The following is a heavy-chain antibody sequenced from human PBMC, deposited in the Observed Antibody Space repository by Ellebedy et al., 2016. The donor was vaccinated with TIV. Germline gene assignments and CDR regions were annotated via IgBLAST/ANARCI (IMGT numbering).Heavy chain of an antibody. CDR3: ARESGNYDFWKVDYYFDY. V-gene: IGHV3-66*01. D-gene: IGHD3-3*01. CDR2: IYSGGST. CDR1: GLTVSSNY. J-gene: IGHJ4*02. Sequence: PRGSLRLSCAASGLTVSSNYMSWVRQAPGTGLEWVSVIYSGGSTYYADSVKGRFTIARDHSKNTLYLQMNSLRAEDTAVYYCARESGNYDFWKVDYYFDYWGQGTLVTVSS.